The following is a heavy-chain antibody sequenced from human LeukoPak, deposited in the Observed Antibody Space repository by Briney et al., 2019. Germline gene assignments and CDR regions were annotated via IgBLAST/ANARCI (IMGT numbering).Heavy chain of an antibody. Sequence: ASVKVSCKASGYTFISYGISWVRQAPGQGLEWMGWISGDSGNTNYAQKLQGRVTMTTDTSATTAYLELRSLRSDDTGIYYCAREDTRRGSRGYFDYWGQGTLVNVSS. CDR3: AREDTRRGSRGYFDY. J-gene: IGHJ4*02. V-gene: IGHV1-18*01. CDR1: GYTFISYG. CDR2: ISGDSGNT.